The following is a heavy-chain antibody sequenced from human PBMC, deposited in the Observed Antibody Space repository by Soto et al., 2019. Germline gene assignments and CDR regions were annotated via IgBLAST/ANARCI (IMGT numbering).Heavy chain of an antibody. J-gene: IGHJ4*02. D-gene: IGHD1-26*01. CDR2: INPKSGGT. Sequence: ASVKVSCKASGYTFTVYYMHWVRQAPGQGLEWMGWINPKSGGTMYPQKFQGRVTMTWDTSISTAYMALTRLRSDDTAVYYCARDLAKGGGSAGFDYWGQGALVTVSA. CDR1: GYTFTVYY. V-gene: IGHV1-2*02. CDR3: ARDLAKGGGSAGFDY.